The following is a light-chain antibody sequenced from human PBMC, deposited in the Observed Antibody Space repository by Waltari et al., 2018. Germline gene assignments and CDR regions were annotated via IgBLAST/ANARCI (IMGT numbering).Light chain of an antibody. CDR1: QTISIY. V-gene: IGKV1-39*01. CDR2: AAS. Sequence: DIQMTQSPSSLSASVGDRVTITCRASQTISIYLNWYPQKPGKAPNLLIYAASSLQSGVPSRFSGSGSGRDFTLIITSLQPEDFATYYCQESYSFTRTFGQGTKVEIK. J-gene: IGKJ1*01. CDR3: QESYSFTRT.